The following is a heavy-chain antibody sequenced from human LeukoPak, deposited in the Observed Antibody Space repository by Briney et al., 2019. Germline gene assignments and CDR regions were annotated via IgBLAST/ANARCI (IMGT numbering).Heavy chain of an antibody. D-gene: IGHD3-3*01. CDR3: ARGGAYDFWSGYYPLDYFDY. Sequence: GGSLRLSCAASGFTFSSYSMNWVRQAPGKGLEWVSYISSSSSTIYYADSVKGRFTISRDNAKNSLYLQMNSLRAEDTAVYYCARGGAYDFWSGYYPLDYFDYWGQGTLVTVSS. CDR2: ISSSSSTI. J-gene: IGHJ4*02. CDR1: GFTFSSYS. V-gene: IGHV3-48*01.